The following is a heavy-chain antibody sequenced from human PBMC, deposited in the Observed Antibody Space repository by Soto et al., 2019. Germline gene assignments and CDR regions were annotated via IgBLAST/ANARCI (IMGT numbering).Heavy chain of an antibody. CDR1: GGSLSSSSYY. CDR2: IYYSGST. D-gene: IGHD2-15*01. CDR3: ARLGYCSGGSCLLFDY. Sequence: QSQTLSLTCTVSGGSLSSSSYYWGWIRQPPGKGLEWIGSIYYSGSTYYNPSLKSRVTISVDTSKNQFSLKLSSVTAADTAVYYCARLGYCSGGSCLLFDYWGQGTLVTVSS. V-gene: IGHV4-39*01. J-gene: IGHJ4*02.